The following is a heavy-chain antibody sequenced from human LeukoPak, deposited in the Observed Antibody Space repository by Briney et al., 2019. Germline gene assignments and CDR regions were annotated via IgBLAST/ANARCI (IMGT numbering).Heavy chain of an antibody. CDR3: AKDLTPVVAIWAAFDI. V-gene: IGHV3-30*18. D-gene: IGHD3-22*01. CDR1: GFTFSNYG. Sequence: PGRSLRLSCAASGFTFSNYGMHWIRQAPGKGLEWVAVISYDGSNKYYADSVKGRFTISRDNSKNTLYLQMNSLRAEDTAVYYCAKDLTPVVAIWAAFDIWGQGTMVSVSS. J-gene: IGHJ3*02. CDR2: ISYDGSNK.